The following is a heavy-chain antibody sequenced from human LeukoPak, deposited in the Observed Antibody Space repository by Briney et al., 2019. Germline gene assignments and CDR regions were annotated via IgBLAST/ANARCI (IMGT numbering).Heavy chain of an antibody. V-gene: IGHV4-34*01. J-gene: IGHJ4*02. CDR1: GGSFSGYY. D-gene: IGHD6-13*01. CDR2: INHSGST. Sequence: SETLSLTCAVYGGSFSGYYWSWLRQPPGKGLEWIGEINHSGSTNYNPSLKSRVTISVDTSKNQFSLKLSSVTAADTAVYYCASMNAGFSAAPGYWGQGTLVTVSS. CDR3: ASMNAGFSAAPGY.